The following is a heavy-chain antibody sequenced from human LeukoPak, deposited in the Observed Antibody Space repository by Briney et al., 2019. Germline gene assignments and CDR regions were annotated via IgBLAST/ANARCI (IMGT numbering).Heavy chain of an antibody. D-gene: IGHD3-22*01. V-gene: IGHV4-59*01. Sequence: SETLSLTCTVSGGSISSYYWSWIRQPPGKGLEWIGYIYYSGSTNYNPSLKSRVTISVDTSKNQFSLKLSSVTAADTAVYYCARDLYYFDSGGFRDVFDIWGQGTMVTVSS. CDR2: IYYSGST. J-gene: IGHJ3*02. CDR1: GGSISSYY. CDR3: ARDLYYFDSGGFRDVFDI.